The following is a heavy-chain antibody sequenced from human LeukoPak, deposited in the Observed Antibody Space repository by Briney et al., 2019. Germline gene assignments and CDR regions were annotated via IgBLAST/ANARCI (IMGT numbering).Heavy chain of an antibody. J-gene: IGHJ6*02. CDR2: INPNSGGT. V-gene: IGHV1-2*02. Sequence: GASVKVSCKASGYTFTGYYMHWVRQAPAQGLEGMGWINPNSGGTNYAQKFQGRVTMTRDTSISTAYMELSRLRSDDTAVYYCARLYDFWSGTDGDYYYGMDVWGQGTTVTVSS. D-gene: IGHD3-3*01. CDR3: ARLYDFWSGTDGDYYYGMDV. CDR1: GYTFTGYY.